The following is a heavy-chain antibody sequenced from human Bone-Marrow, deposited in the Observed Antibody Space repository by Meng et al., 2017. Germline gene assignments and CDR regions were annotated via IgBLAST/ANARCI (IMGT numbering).Heavy chain of an antibody. CDR3: ASGGLPYSSSWYFQH. V-gene: IGHV1-69*05. CDR2: IIPIFGTA. D-gene: IGHD6-13*01. J-gene: IGHJ1*01. Sequence: VKVSCKASGGTFSSYAISWVRQAPGQGLEWMGGIIPIFGTANYAQKFQGRVTITTDESTSTAYMELSSLRSEDTAVYYCASGGLPYSSSWYFQHWGQGTLVTVSS. CDR1: GGTFSSYA.